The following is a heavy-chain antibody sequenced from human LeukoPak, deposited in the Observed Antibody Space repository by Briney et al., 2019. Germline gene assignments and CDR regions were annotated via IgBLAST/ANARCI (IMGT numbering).Heavy chain of an antibody. D-gene: IGHD1-26*01. Sequence: ASVKASCKASGYTFTSHYIHWVRQAPGQGLEWMGLINPSGGSTNYAQKFQGRVTMTRDTSTSTVYMELSSLRSEDTAVYYCARDRTVGDTPIFDYWGQGTLVTVSS. CDR1: GYTFTSHY. J-gene: IGHJ4*02. CDR3: ARDRTVGDTPIFDY. V-gene: IGHV1-46*01. CDR2: INPSGGST.